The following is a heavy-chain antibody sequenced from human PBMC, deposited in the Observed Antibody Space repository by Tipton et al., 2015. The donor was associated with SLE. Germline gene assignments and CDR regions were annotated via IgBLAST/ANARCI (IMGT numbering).Heavy chain of an antibody. CDR2: IYYSGST. CDR1: GGSISGYY. J-gene: IGHJ4*02. V-gene: IGHV4-59*01. CDR3: ARGTTVILFDY. D-gene: IGHD4-17*01. Sequence: TLSLTCTVSGGSISGYYWSWIRQPPGKGLEWIGYIYYSGSTNYNPSLKSRVTISVDTSKNQFSLKLSSVTAADTAVYYCARGTTVILFDYWGQGTLVTVSS.